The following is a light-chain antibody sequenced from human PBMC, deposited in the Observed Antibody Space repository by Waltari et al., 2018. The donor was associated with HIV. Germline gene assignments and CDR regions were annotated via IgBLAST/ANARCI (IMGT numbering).Light chain of an antibody. Sequence: SYELTQPPSVTVSPGQTARITCPGDALQQKYDYWYQQKSGQAPVLVIYEDSKRPSGIPERFSGSSSGTMATLTISGAQVEDEADYYCYSRDSSGNSWVFGGGTKLTVL. CDR2: EDS. V-gene: IGLV3-10*01. J-gene: IGLJ3*02. CDR3: YSRDSSGNSWV. CDR1: ALQQKY.